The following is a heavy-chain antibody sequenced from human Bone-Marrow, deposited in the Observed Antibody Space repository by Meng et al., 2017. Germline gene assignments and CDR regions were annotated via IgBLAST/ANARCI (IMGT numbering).Heavy chain of an antibody. V-gene: IGHV3-74*01. D-gene: IGHD7-27*01. J-gene: IGHJ2*01. Sequence: EVQLAEAGGGLVQPGGSLTLSCAASGFSISTYWMHWVRQAPGKGLVWVSRSSSDGSSTSYADSVTGRFTISRDNAKNTLYLQMNSLRTEDTAVNYCGSRQRNGDYWYFDLWGRGTLVTVSS. CDR3: GSRQRNGDYWYFDL. CDR1: GFSISTYW. CDR2: SSSDGSST.